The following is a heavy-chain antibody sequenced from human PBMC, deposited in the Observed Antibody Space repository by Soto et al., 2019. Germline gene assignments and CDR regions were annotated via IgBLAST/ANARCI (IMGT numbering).Heavy chain of an antibody. CDR3: ARSPDSGDYVDY. CDR1: GGSVSSDSYY. CDR2: IYFSGTT. V-gene: IGHV4-61*01. D-gene: IGHD4-17*01. J-gene: IGHJ4*02. Sequence: PSETLSLTCSVSGGSVSSDSYYWSWIRQPPGAGLEWIGYIYFSGTTNYNPSLENRISILVDSSKNQFSLKLSSVTAADTAVYYCARSPDSGDYVDYWGQGTLVTVSS.